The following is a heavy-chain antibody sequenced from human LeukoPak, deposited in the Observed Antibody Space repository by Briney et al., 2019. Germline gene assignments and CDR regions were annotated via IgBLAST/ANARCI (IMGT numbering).Heavy chain of an antibody. D-gene: IGHD4-11*01. CDR2: IYYSGST. Sequence: SETLSLSCTVSGGSISSYYWSWIRQPPGKGLEWIGYIYYSGSTNYNPSLKSRVTISVDTSKNQFSLKLSSVTAADTAVYYCARRMTTEASNWFDPWGQGTLVTVSS. J-gene: IGHJ5*02. V-gene: IGHV4-59*01. CDR3: ARRMTTEASNWFDP. CDR1: GGSISSYY.